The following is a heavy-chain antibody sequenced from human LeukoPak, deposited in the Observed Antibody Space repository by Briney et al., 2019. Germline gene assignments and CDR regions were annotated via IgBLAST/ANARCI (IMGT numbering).Heavy chain of an antibody. D-gene: IGHD3-10*01. J-gene: IGHJ4*02. Sequence: GGSLRLSCAASGFSFSTYAMSWVRQAPGKGLGWVSSIIATGDSTYYADSVKGRFTISRDNSKNTLYLQMNSLRAEDTAIYYCAKDLRTYGSGIYRLPTVIFNYWGQGTLVTVSS. CDR2: IIATGDST. CDR3: AKDLRTYGSGIYRLPTVIFNY. CDR1: GFSFSTYA. V-gene: IGHV3-23*01.